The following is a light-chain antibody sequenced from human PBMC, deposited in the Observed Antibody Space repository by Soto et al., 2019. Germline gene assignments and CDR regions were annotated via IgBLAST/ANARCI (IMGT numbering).Light chain of an antibody. CDR2: SNN. Sequence: SVLTQPPSASGTPGQRVTISCSGSSSNIGSNTVNWYQQLPGTAPKLLIYSNNQRPSGVPDRFSGSKSGTSASLAISGLQSEDEAVYYCAAWDDSLNGWVFGGGTKLTVL. J-gene: IGLJ3*02. CDR1: SSNIGSNT. CDR3: AAWDDSLNGWV. V-gene: IGLV1-44*01.